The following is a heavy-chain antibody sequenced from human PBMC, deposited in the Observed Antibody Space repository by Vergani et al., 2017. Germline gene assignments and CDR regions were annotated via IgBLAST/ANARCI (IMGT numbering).Heavy chain of an antibody. D-gene: IGHD3/OR15-3a*01. V-gene: IGHV3-23*01. CDR1: GFTFSSYA. Sequence: EVQLLESGGGLVQPGGSLRLSCAASGFTFSSYAMSWVRQAPGKGLEWVSAISGSGGSTYYADSVKGRFTISRDNSKDTLYLQMNSLRSDDTAVYYCAKVRYLDRSPGYWGQGTLVTVSS. CDR3: AKVRYLDRSPGY. J-gene: IGHJ4*02. CDR2: ISGSGGST.